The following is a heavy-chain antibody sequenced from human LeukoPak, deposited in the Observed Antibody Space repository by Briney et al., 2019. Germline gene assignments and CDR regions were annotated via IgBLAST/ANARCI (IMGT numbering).Heavy chain of an antibody. V-gene: IGHV3-21*01. D-gene: IGHD3-10*01. CDR3: ARDRTTMVRDYYYYMDV. J-gene: IGHJ6*03. CDR2: ISSSSSYI. Sequence: GGSLRLSCAASGFTFSTNSMNWVRQAPGKGLEWVASISSSSSYIYYADSVKGRFTISRDNAKNSLYLQMNSLRAEDTAVYYCARDRTTMVRDYYYYMDVWGKGTTVTV. CDR1: GFTFSTNS.